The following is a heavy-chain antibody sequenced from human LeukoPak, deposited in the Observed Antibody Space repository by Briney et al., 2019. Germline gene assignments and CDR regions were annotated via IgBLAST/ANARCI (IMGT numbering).Heavy chain of an antibody. Sequence: GGSLRLSCAASGFTFSGSAMHWVRQASGKGLEWVGRIRSKANSYATAYAASVKGRFTISRDDSKNTAYLQMNSLKTEDTAVYYCTRHHVDSSGFYWGQGTLVTVSS. V-gene: IGHV3-73*01. D-gene: IGHD3-22*01. CDR3: TRHHVDSSGFY. CDR1: GFTFSGSA. CDR2: IRSKANSYAT. J-gene: IGHJ4*02.